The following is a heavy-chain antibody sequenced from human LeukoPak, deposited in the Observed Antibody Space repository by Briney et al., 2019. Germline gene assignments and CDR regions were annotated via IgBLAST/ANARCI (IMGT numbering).Heavy chain of an antibody. V-gene: IGHV3-33*01. D-gene: IGHD1-26*01. J-gene: IGHJ4*02. CDR1: GISFSAHG. Sequence: GRSLRLSCAASGISFSAHGMHWVRQAPGKGLEWVAIIRFDGGNIHYADSVKGRFTISRDNSKNTLYLQMNSLRAEDTAVYYCVRDGVGATTYFGYFDHWGQGNLVTVSS. CDR2: IRFDGGNI. CDR3: VRDGVGATTYFGYFDH.